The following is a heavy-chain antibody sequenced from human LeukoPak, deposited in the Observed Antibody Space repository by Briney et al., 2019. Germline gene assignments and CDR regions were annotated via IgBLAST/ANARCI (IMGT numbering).Heavy chain of an antibody. J-gene: IGHJ4*02. V-gene: IGHV1-69*05. CDR3: ARLEGDSSSWYGY. D-gene: IGHD6-13*01. CDR1: GGTFSSYA. CDR2: IIPIFGTA. Sequence: SVKVSCKASGGTFSSYAISWVRQAPGQGLEWMGGIIPIFGTANYAQKFQGRVTITTDGSTSTAYMELSSLRSEDTAVYYCARLEGDSSSWYGYWGQGTLVTVSS.